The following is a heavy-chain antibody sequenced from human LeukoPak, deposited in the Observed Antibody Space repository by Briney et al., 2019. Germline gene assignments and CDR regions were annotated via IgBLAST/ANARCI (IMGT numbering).Heavy chain of an antibody. Sequence: SETLSLTCAVYGGSFSGYYWSWIRQPPGKGLEWIGEINHSGSTNYNPSLKSRVTISLDTSKNQFSLKLSSVTAADTAVYYCASLPRYDFWTWGQGNLVIVSS. CDR1: GGSFSGYY. V-gene: IGHV4-34*01. J-gene: IGHJ5*02. D-gene: IGHD3-3*01. CDR3: ASLPRYDFWT. CDR2: INHSGST.